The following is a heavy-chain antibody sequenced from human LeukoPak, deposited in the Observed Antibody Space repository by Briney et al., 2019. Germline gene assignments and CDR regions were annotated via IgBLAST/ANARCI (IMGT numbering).Heavy chain of an antibody. D-gene: IGHD3-3*01. J-gene: IGHJ6*03. CDR1: GYTFTSYD. V-gene: IGHV1-8*01. CDR3: ARMEGKYDFWSGYYNYYMDV. CDR2: MNPNSGNT. Sequence: ASVKVSCKASGYTFTSYDINWVRQATGQGLEWMGWMNPNSGNTGYAQKFQGRVTMTRNTSISTAYMELSSLRSEDTAVYYCARMEGKYDFWSGYYNYYMDVWGKGTTVTVSS.